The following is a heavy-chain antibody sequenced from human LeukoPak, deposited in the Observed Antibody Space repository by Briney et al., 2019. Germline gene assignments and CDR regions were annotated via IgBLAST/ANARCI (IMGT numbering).Heavy chain of an antibody. CDR2: ISWNSGSI. V-gene: IGHV3-9*01. J-gene: IGHJ4*02. Sequence: GGSLRLSCAASGFTFDDYAVHWVRQAPGKGLEWVSGISWNSGSIGYADSVKGRFTISRDNAKNSLYLQMNSLRAEDTALYYCAKDQNYDSSGANDYWGQGTLVTVSS. CDR3: AKDQNYDSSGANDY. CDR1: GFTFDDYA. D-gene: IGHD3-22*01.